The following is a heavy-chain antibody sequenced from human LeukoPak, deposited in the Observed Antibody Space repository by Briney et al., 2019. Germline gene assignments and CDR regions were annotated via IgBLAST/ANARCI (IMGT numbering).Heavy chain of an antibody. CDR1: GFTFSSYE. CDR3: ARVTNGGYDSGNFDY. CDR2: ISSSGSTI. Sequence: GGSLRLSCAASGFTFSSYEMNWVRQAPGKGLEWVSYISSSGSTIYYADSVKGRFTISRDNAKNSLYLQMNSLRAEDTAVYYCARVTNGGYDSGNFDYWGQGTLVTVSS. J-gene: IGHJ4*02. D-gene: IGHD5-12*01. V-gene: IGHV3-48*03.